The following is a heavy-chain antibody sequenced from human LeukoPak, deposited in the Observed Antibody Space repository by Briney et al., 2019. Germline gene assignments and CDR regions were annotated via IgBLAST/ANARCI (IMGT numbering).Heavy chain of an antibody. Sequence: GGSLRLSCAASGFTFSNFAMSCVRQAPGKGLEWVSTISASIGYTYYADSVKGRFTISRDNSKNTLYLQMNSLRAEDTAVYYCAKDYSGSYYNFDYWGQGTLVTVSS. J-gene: IGHJ4*02. V-gene: IGHV3-23*01. CDR3: AKDYSGSYYNFDY. CDR2: ISASIGYT. D-gene: IGHD1-26*01. CDR1: GFTFSNFA.